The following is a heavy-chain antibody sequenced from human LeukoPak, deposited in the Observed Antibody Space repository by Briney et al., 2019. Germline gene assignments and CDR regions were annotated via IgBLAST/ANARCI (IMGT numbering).Heavy chain of an antibody. CDR1: GYSFTSYW. CDR3: ARYGGYPYNWFDP. Sequence: GESLKISCKGSGYSFTSYWIGWVRQMLGKGLEWMAIIYPGDSDIRYSPSFQGLVTISADKSITTAYLQWSSLKASDTAMYYCARYGGYPYNWFDPWGQGTLVTVSS. V-gene: IGHV5-51*01. D-gene: IGHD3-22*01. J-gene: IGHJ5*02. CDR2: IYPGDSDI.